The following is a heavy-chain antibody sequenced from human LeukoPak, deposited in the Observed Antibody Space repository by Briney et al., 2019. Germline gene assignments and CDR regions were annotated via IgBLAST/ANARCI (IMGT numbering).Heavy chain of an antibody. J-gene: IGHJ4*02. V-gene: IGHV1-46*01. CDR1: GYTFTSYY. CDR2: INPSGGST. CDR3: ARADSSGYTFDY. Sequence: ASVKVSCKASGYTFTSYYMHWVRQAPGQGLEWMGIINPSGGSTSYAQKFQGRATMTRDMSTSTVYMELSSLRSEDTAVYYCARADSSGYTFDYWGQGTLVTVSP. D-gene: IGHD3-22*01.